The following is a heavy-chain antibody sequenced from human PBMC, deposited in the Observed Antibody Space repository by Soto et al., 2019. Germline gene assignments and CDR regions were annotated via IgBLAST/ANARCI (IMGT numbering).Heavy chain of an antibody. CDR2: IYHSGST. CDR3: ARDPSSGGYCPGPCFDY. CDR1: GYSISSGYY. V-gene: IGHV4-38-2*02. Sequence: SETLSLTCAVSGYSISSGYYWGWIRQPPGKGLEWIGSIYHSGSTYYNPSLKSRVTISVDTSKNQFSLKLSSVTAADTAVYYCARDPSSGGYCPGPCFDYWGQGSLVTVSS. D-gene: IGHD2-21*01. J-gene: IGHJ4*02.